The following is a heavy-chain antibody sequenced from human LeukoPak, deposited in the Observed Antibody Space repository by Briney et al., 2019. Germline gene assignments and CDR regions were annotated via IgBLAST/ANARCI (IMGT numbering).Heavy chain of an antibody. D-gene: IGHD3-16*02. CDR3: ARDRGGIGYYMDV. CDR2: VSTTGGST. Sequence: GGSLRLSCGASSFTFSSYVMSWVRQAPGKGLEWVSTVSTTGGSTYYADSVKGRFTISRDNAKNSLYLQMNSLRAEDTALYYCARDRGGIGYYMDVWGKGTTVTVSS. CDR1: SFTFSSYV. J-gene: IGHJ6*03. V-gene: IGHV3-23*01.